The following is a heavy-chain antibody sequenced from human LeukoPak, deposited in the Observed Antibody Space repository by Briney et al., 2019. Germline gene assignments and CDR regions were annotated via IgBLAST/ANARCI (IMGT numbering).Heavy chain of an antibody. CDR2: ISSSSSYI. CDR3: ARGEYSGYDTLFHY. CDR1: GFTFSSYS. Sequence: KTGGSLRLSCAASGFTFSSYSMNWVRQAPGKGLEWVSSISSSSSYIYYADSVKGRFTISRDNAKNSLYLQMNSLGAEDTAVYYCARGEYSGYDTLFHYWGQGTLVTVSS. D-gene: IGHD5-12*01. V-gene: IGHV3-21*01. J-gene: IGHJ4*02.